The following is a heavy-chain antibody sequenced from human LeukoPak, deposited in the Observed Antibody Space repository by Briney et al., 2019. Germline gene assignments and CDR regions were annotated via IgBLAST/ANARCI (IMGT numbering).Heavy chain of an antibody. J-gene: IGHJ6*03. CDR2: INQDGSVK. Sequence: GGFLRLSCAASGFTFSDYWVSWVRQAPGTGLECVAYINQDGSVKHYVDFVKGRFTISRDNAKNSLYLQMNSLRAEDTAVYYCARDPAAYCSSTTCYWNYMDVWGKGTTVTVSS. D-gene: IGHD2-2*01. V-gene: IGHV3-7*01. CDR3: ARDPAAYCSSTTCYWNYMDV. CDR1: GFTFSDYW.